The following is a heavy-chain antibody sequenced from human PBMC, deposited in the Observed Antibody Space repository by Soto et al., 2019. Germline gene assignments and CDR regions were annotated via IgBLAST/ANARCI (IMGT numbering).Heavy chain of an antibody. Sequence: EVQLLESGGGLVQPGGSLRLSCAASGFTFSSYAMSWVRQAPGRGLEWVSRISGSGGGTYYADSVKGRFTISRDKSKNTLYLQKNSLRAEDTAGYYCAKHAAAAAPDYWGQGTLVTVSS. V-gene: IGHV3-23*01. CDR3: AKHAAAAAPDY. J-gene: IGHJ4*02. CDR1: GFTFSSYA. D-gene: IGHD6-13*01. CDR2: ISGSGGGT.